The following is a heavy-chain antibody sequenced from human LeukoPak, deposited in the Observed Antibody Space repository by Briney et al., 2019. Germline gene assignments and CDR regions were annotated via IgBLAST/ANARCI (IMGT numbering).Heavy chain of an antibody. Sequence: PGGSLRLSCAASGFTFSNYAMSWVRQAPGKGLEWLSGISGGGGTTYYADSVEGRFTISRDNSKNTLYLQMNSLRAEDTAVYYCAKDRAYYYDTSGYYLDYWGQGTLVTVSS. CDR3: AKDRAYYYDTSGYYLDY. V-gene: IGHV3-23*01. CDR2: ISGGGGTT. J-gene: IGHJ4*02. D-gene: IGHD3-22*01. CDR1: GFTFSNYA.